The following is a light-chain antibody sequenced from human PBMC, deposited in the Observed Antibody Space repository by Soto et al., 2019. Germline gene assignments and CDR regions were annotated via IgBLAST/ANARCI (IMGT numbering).Light chain of an antibody. CDR3: QQRSNWPSYT. V-gene: IGKV3-11*01. CDR1: QTISNY. CDR2: DAS. Sequence: EVVLTQSPATLSLSPGEGATLSCRASQTISNYLVWYQQKPGQAPRLLIYDASNRATGIPARFSGSGAGTDFTLTISSLEPEDFAVYYCQQRSNWPSYTFGQGTKVDIK. J-gene: IGKJ2*01.